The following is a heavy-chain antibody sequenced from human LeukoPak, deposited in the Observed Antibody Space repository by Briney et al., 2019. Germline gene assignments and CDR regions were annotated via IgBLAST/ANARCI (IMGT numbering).Heavy chain of an antibody. V-gene: IGHV4-61*02. J-gene: IGHJ5*02. CDR2: VYISGSP. CDR3: ARVGGYGSGEMWFDP. CDR1: GGSINSGDYY. Sequence: PSETLSLTCTASGGSINSGDYYWTWIRQPARKELEWIGRVYISGSPNYNPSLKSRVTISVDTSKNQFSLELNSVTAADTAVYYCARVGGYGSGEMWFDPWGQGTLVTVSS. D-gene: IGHD3-10*01.